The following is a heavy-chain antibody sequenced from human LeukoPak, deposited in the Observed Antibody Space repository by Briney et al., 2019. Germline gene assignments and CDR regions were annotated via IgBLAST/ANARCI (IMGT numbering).Heavy chain of an antibody. Sequence: GGSLRLSCAASGFTFSAYWMAWLRQAPGKGLEWVASIKQDGGEKFYMDSLKGRFTISKDNSKNSLYLQMNSLRVEDTAVYYCAREDHSNYNYWGQGTLVTVSS. V-gene: IGHV3-7*01. J-gene: IGHJ4*02. D-gene: IGHD4-11*01. CDR3: AREDHSNYNY. CDR1: GFTFSAYW. CDR2: IKQDGGEK.